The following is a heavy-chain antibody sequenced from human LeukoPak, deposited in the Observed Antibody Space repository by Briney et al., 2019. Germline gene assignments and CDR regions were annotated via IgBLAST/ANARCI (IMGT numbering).Heavy chain of an antibody. CDR2: TYYRSIWYK. V-gene: IGHV6-1*01. Sequence: SQTLLLTCGISGDSVSRTDAGWSWIRQSPSRGLEWLGRTYYRSIWYKDDAGWYKDEAGSLKCRITINVDPVMNQFSLQLNSVTPEDTALYYCARGGLVRGSINSLIAFDVWGQGIMVTVSS. D-gene: IGHD3-10*01. CDR1: GDSVSRTDAG. J-gene: IGHJ3*01. CDR3: ARGGLVRGSINSLIAFDV.